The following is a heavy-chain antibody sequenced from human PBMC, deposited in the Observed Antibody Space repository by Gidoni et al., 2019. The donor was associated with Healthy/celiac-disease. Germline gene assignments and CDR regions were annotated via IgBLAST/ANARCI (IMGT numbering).Heavy chain of an antibody. D-gene: IGHD6-6*01. J-gene: IGHJ5*02. CDR1: GGTFSSYA. CDR3: ARILYSSSSRGDQYNWFDP. V-gene: IGHV1-69*01. Sequence: QVKLVQSGAEVKKHGSAVKVSCKASGGTFSSYAISWVRQAPGQGLEWMGGIIPIFGTANYAQKFQGRVTITADESTSTAYMELSSLRSEDTAVYYCARILYSSSSRGDQYNWFDPWGQGTLVTVSS. CDR2: IIPIFGTA.